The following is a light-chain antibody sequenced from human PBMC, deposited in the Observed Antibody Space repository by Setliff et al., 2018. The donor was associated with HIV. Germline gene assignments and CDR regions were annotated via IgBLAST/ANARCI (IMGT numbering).Light chain of an antibody. J-gene: IGLJ3*02. Sequence: QSVLAQPASVSGSPGQSITISCTGTSSDVGGYDFVAWYQLHPGKAPKLMIYDVNKRSSGVSNRFSGSKSGDTASLTISGLQAEDEADYFCSSYTTSSSFLVFGGGTKVTV. CDR3: SSYTTSSSFLV. CDR2: DVN. CDR1: SSDVGGYDF. V-gene: IGLV2-14*03.